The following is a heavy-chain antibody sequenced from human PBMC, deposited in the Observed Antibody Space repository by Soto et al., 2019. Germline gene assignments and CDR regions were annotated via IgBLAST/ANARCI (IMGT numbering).Heavy chain of an antibody. Sequence: SGPTLVNPTQTLTLTCTFSGFSLSTSGMCVSWIRQPPGKALEWLALIDWDDDRYYSTSLKTRLTISKDTSKNQVVLTMTNMDPVDTATYYCARIPIVVVQAAIRWASPNYYYGMDVWGQGTTVTVSS. CDR3: ARIPIVVVQAAIRWASPNYYYGMDV. CDR1: GFSLSTSGMC. V-gene: IGHV2-70*01. J-gene: IGHJ6*02. CDR2: IDWDDDR. D-gene: IGHD2-2*02.